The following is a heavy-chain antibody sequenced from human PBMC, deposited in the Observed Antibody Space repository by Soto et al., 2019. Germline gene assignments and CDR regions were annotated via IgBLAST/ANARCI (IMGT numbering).Heavy chain of an antibody. Sequence: QVQLLESGGGLVTPGGSLRLSCAASGFTFSDYYMNWIRQAPVEGLEWLSYSDGSSAYTNYAGSVQGRFTISRDNAKNSLFLQLTSLRDADTAVYYCARAVGNYYGMDVWGQGTPVTGSS. CDR1: GFTFSDYY. V-gene: IGHV3-11*06. D-gene: IGHD1-26*01. CDR2: SDGSSAYT. J-gene: IGHJ6*02. CDR3: ARAVGNYYGMDV.